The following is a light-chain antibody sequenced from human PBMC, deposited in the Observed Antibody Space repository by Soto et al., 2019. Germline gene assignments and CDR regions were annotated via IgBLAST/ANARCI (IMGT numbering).Light chain of an antibody. V-gene: IGLV2-14*02. CDR2: EVN. Sequence: SVLTQPASVPGSPRQSITISCTGTSSDIGSYHLVSWYQQHPGKAPKLMIYEVNKRPSGVPDRFSGSKSRNKASPTVSGHQAEDEADLSCSSYPGSCNAVGTAIKVTV. J-gene: IGLJ1*01. CDR3: SSYPGSCNA. CDR1: SSDIGSYHL.